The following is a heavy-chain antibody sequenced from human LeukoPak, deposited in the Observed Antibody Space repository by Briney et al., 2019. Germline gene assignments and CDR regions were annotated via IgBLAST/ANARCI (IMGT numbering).Heavy chain of an antibody. D-gene: IGHD6-19*01. J-gene: IGHJ4*02. V-gene: IGHV3-20*04. CDR1: GFTFSSYW. CDR3: ARRRVAGSLYYFDY. CDR2: INWNGGST. Sequence: GGSLRLSCAASGFTFSSYWMHWVRQAPGKGLEWVSGINWNGGSTGYADSVKGRFTISRDNAKNSLYLQMNSLRAEDTALYYCARRRVAGSLYYFDYWGQGTLVTVSS.